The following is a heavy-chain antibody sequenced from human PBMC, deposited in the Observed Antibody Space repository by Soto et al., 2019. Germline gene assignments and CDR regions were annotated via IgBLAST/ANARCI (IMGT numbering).Heavy chain of an antibody. CDR2: IIPIFGTT. J-gene: IGHJ6*02. CDR3: ARGAITTLAYYYGMDV. CDR1: GGTFSSYT. Sequence: SVKVSCKASGGTFSSYTMSWVRQAPGQGLEWMGGIIPIFGTTTYAHKFQGRVTITADESTSTVYMELSSLRGEDTAVYYCARGAITTLAYYYGMDVWGQGTTVTVSS. V-gene: IGHV1-69*13. D-gene: IGHD4-4*01.